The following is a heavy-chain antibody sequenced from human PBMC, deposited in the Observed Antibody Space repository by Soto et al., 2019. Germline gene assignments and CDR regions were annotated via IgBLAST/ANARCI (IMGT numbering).Heavy chain of an antibody. D-gene: IGHD3-10*01. J-gene: IGHJ6*02. V-gene: IGHV4-59*01. CDR2: IYYSGST. CDR1: GVSIINNY. Sequence: SETLSLTCTVSGVSIINNYWSWIRQPPGKGLEWIGYIYYSGSTNYNPSLKSRVTMSVDTPKNQFSLKLSSVTAADTAVYYCARRGYGPGFPYYYGMDVWGQGTTVT. CDR3: ARRGYGPGFPYYYGMDV.